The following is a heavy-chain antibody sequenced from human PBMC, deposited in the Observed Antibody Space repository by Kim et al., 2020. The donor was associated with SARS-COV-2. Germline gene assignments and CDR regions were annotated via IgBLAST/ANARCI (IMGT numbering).Heavy chain of an antibody. D-gene: IGHD2-15*01. CDR3: ARQSRYCSGGSCYYYGMDV. CDR2: IYPGDSDT. Sequence: GESLKISCKGSGYSFTSYWIGWVRQMPGKGLEWMGIIYPGDSDTRYSTSFQGQVTISADKSISTAYLQWSSLKASDTAMYYCARQSRYCSGGSCYYYGMDVWGQGTTVTVSS. V-gene: IGHV5-51*01. CDR1: GYSFTSYW. J-gene: IGHJ6*01.